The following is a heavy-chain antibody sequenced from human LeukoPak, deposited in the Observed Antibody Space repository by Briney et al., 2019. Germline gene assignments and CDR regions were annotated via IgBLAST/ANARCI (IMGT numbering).Heavy chain of an antibody. CDR1: GFTFSSYD. V-gene: IGHV3-13*01. J-gene: IGHJ6*02. Sequence: GGSLRLSCAASGFTFSSYDMHWVRQATGKGLEWVSAIGTAGDTYYSGSVKGRFTISRENAKNSLYLQMNSLRAGDTAVYYCARDLITMIPVGMDVWGQGTTVTVSS. D-gene: IGHD3-22*01. CDR3: ARDLITMIPVGMDV. CDR2: IGTAGDT.